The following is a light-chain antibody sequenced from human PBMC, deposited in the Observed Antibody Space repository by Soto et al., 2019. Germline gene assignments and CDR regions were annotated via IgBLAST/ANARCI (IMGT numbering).Light chain of an antibody. V-gene: IGLV1-44*01. J-gene: IGLJ3*02. CDR2: SNN. CDR1: SSNIGSNT. CDR3: ATWDDSLNAWV. Sequence: QPVLTQPPSPSGTPGQRVTISCSGSSSNIGSNTVNWYQQLPGTAPKLLIYSNNRRPSGVPDRFSGSKSGTSASLAISGLQSEDEANYYCATWDDSLNAWVFGGGTQLTVL.